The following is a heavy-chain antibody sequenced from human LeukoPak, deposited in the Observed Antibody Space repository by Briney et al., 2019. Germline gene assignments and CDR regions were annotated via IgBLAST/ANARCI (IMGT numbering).Heavy chain of an antibody. J-gene: IGHJ5*02. D-gene: IGHD6-19*01. Sequence: ASVKVSCKASGYTFTGYYMHWVRQAPGQGLEWMGWINPNSGGTNYAQKFQGRVTMTRDTSISTAYMELSRLRSDDTAVYYCARAHSSGWYGRYPNWFDPWGQGTLVTVSS. CDR2: INPNSGGT. V-gene: IGHV1-2*02. CDR3: ARAHSSGWYGRYPNWFDP. CDR1: GYTFTGYY.